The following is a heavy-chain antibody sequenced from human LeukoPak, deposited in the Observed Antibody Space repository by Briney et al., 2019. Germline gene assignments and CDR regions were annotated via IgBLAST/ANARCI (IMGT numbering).Heavy chain of an antibody. CDR3: AQMEAVAGTFDY. CDR2: ISSSSSYI. CDR1: GFTFSNYS. D-gene: IGHD6-19*01. V-gene: IGHV3-21*01. J-gene: IGHJ4*02. Sequence: GGSLRLSCAASGFTFSNYSMNWVRQAPGKGLEWVSSISSSSSYIYYADSVKGRFTISRDNAKNSLYLQMNSLRAEDTAVYYCAQMEAVAGTFDYWGQGTLVTVSS.